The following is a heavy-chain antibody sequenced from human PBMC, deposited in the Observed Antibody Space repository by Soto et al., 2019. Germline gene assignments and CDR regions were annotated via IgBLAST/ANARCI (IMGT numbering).Heavy chain of an antibody. Sequence: QVQLVQSGAEEKKPGASVKVSCKASGYTFTSYAMHWVRQAPGQRLEWMGWINAGNGNTKYSQKFQGRVTITRDTXXSXGXXELSSLRSEDTAVYYCARDSLYSSSSWVYYYGMDVWGQGTTVTVSS. V-gene: IGHV1-3*05. CDR3: ARDSLYSSSSWVYYYGMDV. D-gene: IGHD6-6*01. CDR1: GYTFTSYA. CDR2: INAGNGNT. J-gene: IGHJ6*02.